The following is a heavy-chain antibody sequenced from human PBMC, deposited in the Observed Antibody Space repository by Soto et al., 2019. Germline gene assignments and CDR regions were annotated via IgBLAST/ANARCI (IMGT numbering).Heavy chain of an antibody. D-gene: IGHD1-26*01. CDR3: ARDRGSYALDY. Sequence: QVQLVQYGAEVKKPGASVKVSCRASSYTFTSCGFSWVRQAHGHGLEWMGWISAYNGNTNYAQKLQGRVTMTTDTSTSTAYMELSSLRSDDTAVYYCARDRGSYALDYWGQGTLVTVSS. CDR1: SYTFTSCG. V-gene: IGHV1-18*01. J-gene: IGHJ4*02. CDR2: ISAYNGNT.